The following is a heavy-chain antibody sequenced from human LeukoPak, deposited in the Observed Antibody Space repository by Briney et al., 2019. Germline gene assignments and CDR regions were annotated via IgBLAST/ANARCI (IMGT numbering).Heavy chain of an antibody. V-gene: IGHV1-69*05. Sequence: ASVKVSCKASGGTFSSYAISWVRQAPGQGLEWMGGIIPIFGTANYAQKFQGRVTITTDESTSTAYMELSSLRSEDTAVYYCARVIRVGATHWFGPWGQGTLVTVSS. CDR2: IIPIFGTA. CDR1: GGTFSSYA. CDR3: ARVIRVGATHWFGP. D-gene: IGHD1-26*01. J-gene: IGHJ5*02.